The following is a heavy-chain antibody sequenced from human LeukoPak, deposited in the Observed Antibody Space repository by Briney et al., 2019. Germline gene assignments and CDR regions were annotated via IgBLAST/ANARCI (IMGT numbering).Heavy chain of an antibody. CDR1: GFTISDYG. V-gene: IGHV3-48*03. J-gene: IGHJ6*04. CDR3: ARLEWFGDVGFYYYAMDV. D-gene: IGHD3-3*01. Sequence: GGSLRLSCAASGFTISDYGMNWVRQAPGKGLEWISYISGSASTIYSADSVKGRFTISRDNAKNSLYLQMNSLGAEDTAVYYCARLEWFGDVGFYYYAMDVWGKGTTVTVSS. CDR2: ISGSASTI.